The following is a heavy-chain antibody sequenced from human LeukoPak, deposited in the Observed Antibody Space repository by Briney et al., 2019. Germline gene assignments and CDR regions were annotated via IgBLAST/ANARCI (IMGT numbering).Heavy chain of an antibody. CDR1: GYMFTDFY. CDR2: INPNSGGT. Sequence: ASVKVSCKASGYMFTDFYLHWVRQAPGQGLEWMGWINPNSGGTNYAQKFQGRVTMNRDTSTSTAYMELRSLRSDDTAVYYCARDVGCSSTSCYNMAYYYYYMDVWGKGTTVTVSS. V-gene: IGHV1-2*02. D-gene: IGHD2-2*02. CDR3: ARDVGCSSTSCYNMAYYYYYMDV. J-gene: IGHJ6*03.